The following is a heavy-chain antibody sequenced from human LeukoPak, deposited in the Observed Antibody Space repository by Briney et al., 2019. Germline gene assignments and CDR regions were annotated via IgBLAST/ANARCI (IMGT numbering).Heavy chain of an antibody. J-gene: IGHJ4*02. CDR1: GFTFSSYG. D-gene: IGHD2-15*01. Sequence: GGSLRLSCAASGFTFSSYGMHWVRQAPGKGLEWVAFIRYDGSNKYYADSVKGRFTISRDNSKNTLYLQMNSLRAEDTAVYYCAKGYDIVVVAVDLGDYWGQGTLVTVSS. V-gene: IGHV3-30*02. CDR2: IRYDGSNK. CDR3: AKGYDIVVVAVDLGDY.